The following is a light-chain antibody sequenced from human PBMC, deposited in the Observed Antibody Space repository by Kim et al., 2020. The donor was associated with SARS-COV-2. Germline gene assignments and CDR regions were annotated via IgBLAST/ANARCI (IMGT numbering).Light chain of an antibody. J-gene: IGKJ3*01. CDR2: AAS. CDR3: HQTYISPVT. CDR1: QNINSH. Sequence: DIQMTQSPSSLSASVGDRATITCRTSQNINSHLNWYHQKPGRAPKLLIYAASTLQGGVPSRFSGSGSETDFTLTISSLQPEDFATYVCHQTYISPVTFGPGTKVDIK. V-gene: IGKV1-39*01.